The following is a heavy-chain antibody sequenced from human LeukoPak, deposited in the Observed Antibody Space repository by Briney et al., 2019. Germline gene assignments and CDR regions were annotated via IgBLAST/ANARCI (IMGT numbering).Heavy chain of an antibody. D-gene: IGHD3-22*01. Sequence: GGSLTLSCFHAVFTSISVAMSWVRPAPGKGLEWVSAISGSGGNAYYADSVKGRFTISRDNSKNTVYLQMNSVRAEDTAIYHCAKDRAYYYDSSGSNYPEYYFQRWGQGTLVIVS. CDR2: ISGSGGNA. V-gene: IGHV3-23*01. J-gene: IGHJ4*02. CDR1: VFTSISVA. CDR3: AKDRAYYYDSSGSNYPEYYFQR.